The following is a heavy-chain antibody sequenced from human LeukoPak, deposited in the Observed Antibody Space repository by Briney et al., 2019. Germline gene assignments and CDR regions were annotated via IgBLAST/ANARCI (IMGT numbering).Heavy chain of an antibody. V-gene: IGHV4-34*01. CDR2: INHSGST. J-gene: IGHJ6*02. CDR3: AREKVLRPWYYHYYGMDV. Sequence: PSETLSLTCAVYGGSFSGYYWSWIRQPPGKGLEWIGEINHSGSTNYNPSLKSRVTISVDTSKNQFSLKLSSVTAADTAVYYCAREKVLRPWYYHYYGMDVWGQGTTVTVSS. D-gene: IGHD3-3*01. CDR1: GGSFSGYY.